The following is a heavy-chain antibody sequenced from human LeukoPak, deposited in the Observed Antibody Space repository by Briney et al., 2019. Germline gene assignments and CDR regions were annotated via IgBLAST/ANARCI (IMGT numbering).Heavy chain of an antibody. CDR3: AKGHDYYGSGSYYNS. CDR1: GFTFSNYA. J-gene: IGHJ4*02. V-gene: IGHV3-23*01. Sequence: GGSLRLSCAASGFTFSNYAMSWVRQAPGKGLEWVSAISGSGGSTYYADSVKGRFTISRDNSKNTLYLQMNSLRAEDTAVYYCAKGHDYYGSGSYYNSRGQGTLVTVSS. CDR2: ISGSGGST. D-gene: IGHD3-10*01.